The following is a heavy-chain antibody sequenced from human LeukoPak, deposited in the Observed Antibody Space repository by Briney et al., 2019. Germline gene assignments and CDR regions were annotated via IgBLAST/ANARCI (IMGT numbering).Heavy chain of an antibody. Sequence: GGALRLSCAASGFTFSKYLMLWVRQAPGEGLESVSRINTDGTVTTYADSVKGRFTVSRDNADNTMFLQMNSVRDEDTAVYYCATKQWLAPPPDSWGQGTPVTVSS. V-gene: IGHV3-74*01. D-gene: IGHD6-19*01. CDR2: INTDGTVT. J-gene: IGHJ4*02. CDR1: GFTFSKYL. CDR3: ATKQWLAPPPDS.